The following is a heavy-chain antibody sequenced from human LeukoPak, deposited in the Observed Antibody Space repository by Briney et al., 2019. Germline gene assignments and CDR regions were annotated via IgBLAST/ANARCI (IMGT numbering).Heavy chain of an antibody. J-gene: IGHJ6*02. CDR2: INTNTGNP. Sequence: ASVKVSCKASGYTFTSYAMNWVRQAPGQGLEWMGWINTNTGNPTYAQGLTGRFVFSLDTSVSTAYLQISSLKAEDTAVYYCARIGYSSSWYSLLKPNYYYGMDVWGQGTTVTVSS. V-gene: IGHV7-4-1*02. D-gene: IGHD6-13*01. CDR3: ARIGYSSSWYSLLKPNYYYGMDV. CDR1: GYTFTSYA.